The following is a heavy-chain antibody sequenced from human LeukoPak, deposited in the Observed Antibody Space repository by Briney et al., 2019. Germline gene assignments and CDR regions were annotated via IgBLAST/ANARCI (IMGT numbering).Heavy chain of an antibody. Sequence: SQTLSLTCTVSGGSISSGDYYWSWIRQPPGKGLEWIGEINHSGSTNYNPSLKSRVTISVDTSKNQFSLKLSSVTAADTAVYYCARGYGDYAPPSYWGQGALVTVSS. D-gene: IGHD4-17*01. CDR3: ARGYGDYAPPSY. V-gene: IGHV4-30-4*01. CDR1: GGSISSGDYY. CDR2: INHSGST. J-gene: IGHJ4*02.